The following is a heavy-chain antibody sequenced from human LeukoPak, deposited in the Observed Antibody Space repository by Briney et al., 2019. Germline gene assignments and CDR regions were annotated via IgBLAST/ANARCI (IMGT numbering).Heavy chain of an antibody. CDR3: AKENSGWAFDY. V-gene: IGHV3-21*04. CDR1: GFTFSSYT. CDR2: ISSSSTYI. D-gene: IGHD6-19*01. J-gene: IGHJ4*02. Sequence: GGPLRLSCAASGFTFSSYTMNWVRQAPGKGLAWVSSISSSSTYIYYADSVKGRFTISRDNAKNSLYLQMNSLRAEDTALYYCAKENSGWAFDYWGQGALVTVSS.